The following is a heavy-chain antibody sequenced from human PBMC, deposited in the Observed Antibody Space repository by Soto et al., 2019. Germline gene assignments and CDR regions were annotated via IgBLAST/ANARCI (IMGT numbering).Heavy chain of an antibody. J-gene: IGHJ4*02. V-gene: IGHV4-59*01. D-gene: IGHD1-26*01. CDR3: ARVWEADYFDY. Sequence: PSETLSLTCTVSGGSISNYYWSWIRQPPGKGLEWIGCFYYSGSTNYNPSLKSRVTISVDTSKNQVSLKLSSVTAADTAVYYCARVWEADYFDYWGQGTLVTVSS. CDR2: FYYSGST. CDR1: GGSISNYY.